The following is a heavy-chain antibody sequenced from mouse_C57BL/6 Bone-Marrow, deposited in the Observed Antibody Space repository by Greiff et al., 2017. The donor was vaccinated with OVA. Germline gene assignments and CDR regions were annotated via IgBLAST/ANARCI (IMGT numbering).Heavy chain of an antibody. D-gene: IGHD1-1*02. CDR2: IYPGSGNT. CDR1: GYTFTDYY. J-gene: IGHJ2*01. CDR3: ARGGGNLDY. V-gene: IGHV1-76*01. Sequence: VQLQQSGAELVRPGASVKLSCKASGYTFTDYYINWVKQRPGQGLEWIARIYPGSGNTYYNEKFKGKATLTAEKSSSTAYMQLSSLTSEDSAVYFCARGGGNLDYWGQGTTLTVSS.